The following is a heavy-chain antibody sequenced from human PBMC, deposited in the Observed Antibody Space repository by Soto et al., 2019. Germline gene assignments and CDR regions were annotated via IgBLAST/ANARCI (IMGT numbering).Heavy chain of an antibody. V-gene: IGHV1-69*01. J-gene: IGHJ6*02. CDR2: ISPIFGSP. D-gene: IGHD6-6*01. CDR3: ARDLHSSGRTARPDYGMDV. CDR1: GGTFGNYA. Sequence: QVQLVQSGAEVKKPGSSVKVSCKASGGTFGNYAINWVRQVPGHGLEWMGVISPIFGSPTYPQKFQGRVTFTAYESTTSVYMELNSLRSDDTAVYFCARDLHSSGRTARPDYGMDVWGQGTSVTVSS.